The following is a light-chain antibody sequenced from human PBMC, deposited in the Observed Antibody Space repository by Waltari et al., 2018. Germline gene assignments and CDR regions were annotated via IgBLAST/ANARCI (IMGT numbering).Light chain of an antibody. CDR2: DVL. V-gene: IGLV2-14*03. CDR3: SSYTSSNTGV. CDR1: SSDVGGYNY. Sequence: QSALTQPASVSGSPGQSITISCSGTSSDVGGYNYVSWFQQHPGKAPKLMIYDVLNRPSGVSNRFSGSKSGNTASLTISGLQAEDEADYYCSSYTSSNTGVFGGGTKLTVL. J-gene: IGLJ3*02.